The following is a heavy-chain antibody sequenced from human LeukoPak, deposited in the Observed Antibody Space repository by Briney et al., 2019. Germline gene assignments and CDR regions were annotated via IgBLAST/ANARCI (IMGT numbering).Heavy chain of an antibody. CDR1: GFTFSSYA. CDR3: AKGDSALLWLGEFYFDY. V-gene: IGHV3-23*01. Sequence: GGSLRLSCTASGFTFSSYAMSWVRQAPGKGVEWVSAIRGRGGSTYYADSVKGRFTSSRDNSKNPLYLQMNSLRAEDTAVYYCAKGDSALLWLGEFYFDYWGQGTLVTVSS. D-gene: IGHD3-10*01. CDR2: IRGRGGST. J-gene: IGHJ4*02.